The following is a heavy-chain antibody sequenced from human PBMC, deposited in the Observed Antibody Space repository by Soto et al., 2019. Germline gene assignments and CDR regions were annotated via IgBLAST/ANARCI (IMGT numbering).Heavy chain of an antibody. Sequence: QVQLVQSGAEVKKPGSSVKVSCKASGGTFSSYAISWVRQAPGQGLEWMGGLIPIVGTANYAQKLQGRVTITADESTSTAYMELSSLRTEAKAVYDCSRGDYYDRRGEPVGCDYWGQGTLVTVSS. J-gene: IGHJ4*02. CDR2: LIPIVGTA. CDR3: SRGDYYDRRGEPVGCDY. CDR1: GGTFSSYA. D-gene: IGHD3-22*01. V-gene: IGHV1-69*12.